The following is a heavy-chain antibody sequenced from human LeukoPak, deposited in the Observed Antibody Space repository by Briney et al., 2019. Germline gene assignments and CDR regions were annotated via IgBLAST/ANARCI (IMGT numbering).Heavy chain of an antibody. D-gene: IGHD3-22*01. Sequence: GASVKVSCNTSGYSFTSYDINWVRQAPGQGLEWMGWVNPKSGNTGYKQKFQGRVTITRDTSISAAYMELSRLTSDDTAVYFCARGPITMIIRGGFDPWGQGTLVTVSS. CDR3: ARGPITMIIRGGFDP. CDR1: GYSFTSYD. J-gene: IGHJ5*02. V-gene: IGHV1-8*03. CDR2: VNPKSGNT.